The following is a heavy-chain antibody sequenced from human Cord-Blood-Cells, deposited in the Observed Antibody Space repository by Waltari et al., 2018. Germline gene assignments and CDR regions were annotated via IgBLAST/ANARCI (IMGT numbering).Heavy chain of an antibody. CDR2: INHSGST. V-gene: IGHV4-34*01. D-gene: IGHD2-2*01. J-gene: IGHJ4*02. CDR3: ARGVCSSTSCYFDY. CDR1: GGSFSGYY. Sequence: QVQLQQWGAGLLKPSETLSLTCAVYGGSFSGYYWSWIRPPPGKGLEWIGEINHSGSTNYNPSLKSRITISVDTSKNQFSLKLSSVTAADTAVYYCARGVCSSTSCYFDYWGQGTLVTVSS.